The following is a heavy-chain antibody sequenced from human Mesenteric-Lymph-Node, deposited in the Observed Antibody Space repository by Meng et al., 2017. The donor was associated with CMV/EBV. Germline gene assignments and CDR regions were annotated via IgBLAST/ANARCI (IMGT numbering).Heavy chain of an antibody. CDR3: ARGYTAAADQKDAFDI. CDR2: IYHSGST. J-gene: IGHJ3*02. CDR1: GGSISSSNW. D-gene: IGHD6-13*01. V-gene: IGHV4-4*02. Sequence: GGSISSSNWWSWVRQPPGKGLEWIGEIYHSGSTNYNPSLKSRVTISVDKSKNQFSLKLSSVTAADTAVYYCARGYTAAADQKDAFDIWGQGTMVTVSS.